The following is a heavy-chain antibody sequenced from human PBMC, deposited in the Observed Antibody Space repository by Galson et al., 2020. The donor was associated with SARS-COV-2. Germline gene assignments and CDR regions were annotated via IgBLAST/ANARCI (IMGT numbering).Heavy chain of an antibody. J-gene: IGHJ5*02. CDR3: ATDSYGSGSYYNNWFDP. D-gene: IGHD3-10*01. CDR2: FDPEDGET. CDR1: GYTITELS. Sequence: ASVKVFCKVSGYTITELSMHWVRQAPGKGLEWMGGFDPEDGETIYAQKFQGRVTMTEDTSTDKAYMELSSLRSEDTAVYYCATDSYGSGSYYNNWFDPWGQGTLVTVSS. V-gene: IGHV1-24*01.